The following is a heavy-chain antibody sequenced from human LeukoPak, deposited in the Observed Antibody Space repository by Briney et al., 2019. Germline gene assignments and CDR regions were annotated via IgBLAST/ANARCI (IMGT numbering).Heavy chain of an antibody. V-gene: IGHV3-7*01. D-gene: IGHD3-10*01. CDR2: IKQDGSEK. Sequence: GGSLRLSCAASGFTFSSYWMSWVRQAPGKGLEWVANIKQDGSEKYYVDSVKGRFTISRDNAKNSLYLQMNSLRAEDTAVYYCARGYMVRGVIDIDYWGQGTLVTVSS. J-gene: IGHJ4*02. CDR3: ARGYMVRGVIDIDY. CDR1: GFTFSSYW.